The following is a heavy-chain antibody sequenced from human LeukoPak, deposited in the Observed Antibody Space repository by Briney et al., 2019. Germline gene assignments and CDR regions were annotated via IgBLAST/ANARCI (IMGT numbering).Heavy chain of an antibody. J-gene: IGHJ4*02. CDR2: IYYSGST. Sequence: SETLSLTCTVSGGSISSYYWSWIRQPPGKGLEWIGYIYYSGSTNYNPSLKSRVTISVDTSKNQFSLKLSSVTAADTAVYYCARQYSSGWYFDYWGQGTLVTVSS. CDR3: ARQYSSGWYFDY. D-gene: IGHD6-19*01. CDR1: GGSISSYY. V-gene: IGHV4-59*01.